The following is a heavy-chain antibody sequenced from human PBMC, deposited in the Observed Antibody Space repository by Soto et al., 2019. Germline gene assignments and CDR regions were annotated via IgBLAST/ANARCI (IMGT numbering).Heavy chain of an antibody. J-gene: IGHJ3*02. V-gene: IGHV1-3*01. CDR3: GRGYCGGDCYSFDI. CDR2: INAGNGNT. CDR1: GYTFTSYA. Sequence: ASVKVSCKASGYTFTSYAMHWVRQAPGQRLEWMGWINAGNGNTKYSQKLQGRVTITRDTSASTAYMELSSLRSDDTAVYYCGRGYCGGDCYSFDIWGQGTMVTVSS. D-gene: IGHD2-21*01.